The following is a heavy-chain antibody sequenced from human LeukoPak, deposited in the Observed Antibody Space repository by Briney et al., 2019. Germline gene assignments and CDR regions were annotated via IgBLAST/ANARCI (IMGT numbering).Heavy chain of an antibody. CDR1: GFTFSTYW. V-gene: IGHV3-74*01. CDR3: ARGNYHGMDV. D-gene: IGHD3-10*01. Sequence: GGSLRLSCAASGFTFSTYWMHWVRQAPGKGLAWVSSINSDASRTCHADSVKGRFTISRDNAKNTLYLQLNSLRAEDTAVYYCARGNYHGMDVWGQGTTVTVSS. J-gene: IGHJ6*02. CDR2: INSDASRT.